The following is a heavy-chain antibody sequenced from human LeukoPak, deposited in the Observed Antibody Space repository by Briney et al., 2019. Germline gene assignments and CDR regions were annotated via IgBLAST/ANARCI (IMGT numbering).Heavy chain of an antibody. CDR2: ISSNSSDI. D-gene: IGHD3-10*01. Sequence: GGSLRLSCAASGFTFSYYEMNWVRQAPGKGLEWVSYISSNSSDIYYADSVKGRFTISRDNAKNSLYLQMNSLRAEDTAVYYCAKGLGSYYYGAGRFGDFWGQGTLVTVSS. CDR1: GFTFSYYE. V-gene: IGHV3-48*03. J-gene: IGHJ4*02. CDR3: AKGLGSYYYGAGRFGDF.